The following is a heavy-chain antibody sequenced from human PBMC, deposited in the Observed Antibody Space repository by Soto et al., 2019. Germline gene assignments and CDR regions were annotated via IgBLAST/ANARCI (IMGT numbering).Heavy chain of an antibody. CDR3: TTPYYDFWSGYYTRFDP. CDR2: IKSKTDGGTT. CDR1: GFTFSNAW. D-gene: IGHD3-3*01. V-gene: IGHV3-15*07. Sequence: GGSLRLSCAASGFTFSNAWMNWVRQAPGKGLEWVGRIKSKTDGGTTDYAAPVKGRFTISRDDSKNTLYLQMNSLKTEDTAVYYCTTPYYDFWSGYYTRFDPWGQGTLVTVSS. J-gene: IGHJ5*02.